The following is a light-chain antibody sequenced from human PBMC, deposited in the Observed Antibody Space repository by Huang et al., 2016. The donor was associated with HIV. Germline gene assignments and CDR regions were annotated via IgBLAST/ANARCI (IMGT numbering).Light chain of an antibody. J-gene: IGKJ2*01. CDR3: QQYGRSPYA. Sequence: DIVLTQSPGTLSLSPGERVTLSCRDSQSVNRRSLAWYQQRRGQTPRLLIYDASSRATGIPDRFSGSGSGTDFTLTISRLEPEDFAVYYCQQYGRSPYAFGQGTKLEIK. CDR1: QSVNRRS. CDR2: DAS. V-gene: IGKV3-20*01.